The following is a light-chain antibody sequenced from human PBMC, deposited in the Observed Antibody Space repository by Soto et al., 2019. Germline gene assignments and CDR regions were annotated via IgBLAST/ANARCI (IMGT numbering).Light chain of an antibody. J-gene: IGKJ5*01. CDR2: GAS. Sequence: EIVMTQSPAXLXVSPGEXXXXXXRASXSXXXNLAWYQQKPGQAPRLLIYGASTRATGIPARFSGSGSGTEFTLTISSLQSEDFAVYYCQQYNNWPPITFGQGTRLEIK. CDR1: XSXXXN. CDR3: QQYNNWPPIT. V-gene: IGKV3-15*01.